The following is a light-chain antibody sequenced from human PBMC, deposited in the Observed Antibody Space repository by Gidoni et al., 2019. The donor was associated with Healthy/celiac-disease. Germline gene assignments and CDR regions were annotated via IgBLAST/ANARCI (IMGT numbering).Light chain of an antibody. CDR2: DAS. V-gene: IGKV1-33*01. CDR3: QQYDNLPLT. Sequence: DVQMTQSPTSLAASVGDRATITGQASEDISTYLNCYQQKPGKAPKILVYDASNLETGVPSRFSGSGSGTDFTFTISSLQPEDIATYYCQQYDNLPLTFGGGTKVEIK. CDR1: EDISTY. J-gene: IGKJ4*01.